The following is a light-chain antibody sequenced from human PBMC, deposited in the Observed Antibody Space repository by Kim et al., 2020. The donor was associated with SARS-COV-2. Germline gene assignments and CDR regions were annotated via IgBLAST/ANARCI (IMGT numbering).Light chain of an antibody. CDR1: QSVNNNY. V-gene: IGKV3-20*01. Sequence: PGERATLSCRARQSVNNNYLAWYQQKPGQAPRLLIYGASSRATGSPDRFSGSGSGTDFTLTISRLEPEDFAVYYCQQYGSSPPITFGQGTRLEIK. CDR2: GAS. J-gene: IGKJ5*01. CDR3: QQYGSSPPIT.